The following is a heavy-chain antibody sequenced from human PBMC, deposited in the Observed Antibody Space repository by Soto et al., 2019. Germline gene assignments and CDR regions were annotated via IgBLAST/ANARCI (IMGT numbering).Heavy chain of an antibody. CDR1: GYTFTGYY. CDR3: AIGGWCMLDRDNYYYYGMDV. J-gene: IGHJ6*02. V-gene: IGHV1-2*04. D-gene: IGHD2-8*01. Sequence: ASVKVSCKASGYTFTGYYMHWVRQAPGQGLEWMGWINPNSGGTNYAQKFQGWVTMTRDTSISTAYMELSRLRSDDTAVYYCAIGGWCMLDRDNYYYYGMDVWGQGTTVTV. CDR2: INPNSGGT.